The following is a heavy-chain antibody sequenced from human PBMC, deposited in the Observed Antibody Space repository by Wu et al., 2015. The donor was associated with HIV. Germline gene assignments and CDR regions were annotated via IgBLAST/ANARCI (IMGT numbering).Heavy chain of an antibody. J-gene: IGHJ3*02. CDR3: ARVAGSSWYREFDM. CDR2: IVPLFDAP. Sequence: QVQLVQSGAEVKKPGASVRVSCKASGGTFSTYGVSWVRQAPGQGLEWMGRIVPLFDAPNYAQRFHDRLTITADGSTTTAYMEMRNLRSEDTAVYYCARVAGSSWYREFDMWGQGTMVTVSS. CDR1: GGTFSTYG. V-gene: IGHV1-69*13. D-gene: IGHD1-26*01.